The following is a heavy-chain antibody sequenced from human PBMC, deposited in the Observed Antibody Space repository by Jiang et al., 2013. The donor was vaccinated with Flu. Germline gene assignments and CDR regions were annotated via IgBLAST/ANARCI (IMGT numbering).Heavy chain of an antibody. V-gene: IGHV5-10-1*01. CDR3: ASGYSYGYDLYYYYYMDV. D-gene: IGHD5-18*01. CDR2: IDPSDSYT. J-gene: IGHJ6*03. CDR1: GYSFTSYW. Sequence: GAEVKKPGESLRISCKGSGYSFTSYWISWVRQMPGKGLEWMGRIDPSDSYTNYSPSFQGHVTISADKSISTAYLQWSSLKASDTAMYYCASGYSYGYDLYYYYYMDVWGKRDHGHRLL.